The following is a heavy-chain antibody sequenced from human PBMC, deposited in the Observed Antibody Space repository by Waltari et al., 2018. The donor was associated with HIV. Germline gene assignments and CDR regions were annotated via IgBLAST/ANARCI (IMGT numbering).Heavy chain of an antibody. CDR1: GFSFSNYA. D-gene: IGHD3-22*01. J-gene: IGHJ4*02. Sequence: VQLVASGGGVVEPGRSLGLPGVRSGFSFSNYAMYWVGQAPGKGLEWVSIVWYDGSNKDYADSVKGRFIISRDNSQNTLYLQMNSLRAEDSAVYYCARLGGDTSGNWGYFDYWGQGTLVTVSS. V-gene: IGHV3-33*01. CDR2: VWYDGSNK. CDR3: ARLGGDTSGNWGYFDY.